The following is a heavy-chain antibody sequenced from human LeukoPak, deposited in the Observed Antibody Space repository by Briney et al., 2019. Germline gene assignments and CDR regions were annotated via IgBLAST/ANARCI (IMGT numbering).Heavy chain of an antibody. Sequence: ASVKAPCKVSAYTLSNFSMHWVRQAPGEPRKGMVWFYPENSERSYAPKVHGRITMTANTSTDTTNMEHMQLRSEDTAVNYGATAVDRGAAGFVSWGQGTLVTVSS. V-gene: IGHV1-24*01. J-gene: IGHJ4*02. D-gene: IGHD3-10*01. CDR3: ATAVDRGAAGFVS. CDR1: AYTLSNFS. CDR2: FYPENSER.